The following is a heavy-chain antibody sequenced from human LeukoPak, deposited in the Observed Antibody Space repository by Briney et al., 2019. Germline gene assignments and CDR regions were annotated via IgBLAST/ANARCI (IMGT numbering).Heavy chain of an antibody. CDR2: ITWDGSTT. J-gene: IGHJ4*02. Sequence: AGRSLRLSCATSGFTFDDFTLHWIRQAPGKRLQWVSLITWDGSTTYYTDSVKGRFTISRDNTKNALFLQMNNLTKEDTAFYYCAKGGVVTAVVYYLDYWGQGTLVSVSS. CDR3: AKGGVVTAVVYYLDY. V-gene: IGHV3-43*01. CDR1: GFTFDDFT. D-gene: IGHD2-21*02.